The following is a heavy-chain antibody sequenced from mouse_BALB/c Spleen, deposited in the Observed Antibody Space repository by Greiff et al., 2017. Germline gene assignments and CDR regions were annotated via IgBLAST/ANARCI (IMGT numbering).Heavy chain of an antibody. CDR3: ARPYYGNYDAMDY. J-gene: IGHJ4*01. Sequence: EVKLVESGGGLVQPGGSLKLSCAASGFDFSRYWMSWVRQAPGKGLEWIGEINPDSSTINYTPSLKDKFIISRDNAKNTLYLQMSKVRSEDTALYYCARPYYGNYDAMDYWGQGTSVTVSS. D-gene: IGHD2-1*01. CDR2: INPDSSTI. V-gene: IGHV4-1*02. CDR1: GFDFSRYW.